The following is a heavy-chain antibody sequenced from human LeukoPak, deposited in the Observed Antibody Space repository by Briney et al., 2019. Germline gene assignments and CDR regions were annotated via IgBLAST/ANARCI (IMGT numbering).Heavy chain of an antibody. CDR3: ARHPILHCYDSSGYSREFDY. CDR2: IYYSGST. J-gene: IGHJ4*02. D-gene: IGHD3-22*01. CDR1: GGSISSYY. V-gene: IGHV4-59*08. Sequence: SETLSLTCTVSGGSISSYYWSWIRQPPGKGLEWIGYIYYSGSTNYNPSLKSRVTISGDTSKNQFSLKLSSVTAADTAVYYCARHPILHCYDSSGYSREFDYWGQGTLVTVSS.